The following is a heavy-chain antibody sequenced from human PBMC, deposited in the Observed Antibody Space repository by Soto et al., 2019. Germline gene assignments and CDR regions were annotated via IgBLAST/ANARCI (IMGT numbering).Heavy chain of an antibody. CDR1: GFPLSTSGMC. Sequence: SGPTLVNPTQTLTLTCTFSGFPLSTSGMCVSWIRQPPGKALEWLAQIDWDEDKYYSTSLKTRLTISKDTSKNQVGLTMTNMDPVDTATYYCARMGAGATYYGMDVGGQGTTVTVS. CDR3: ARMGAGATYYGMDV. V-gene: IGHV2-70*01. J-gene: IGHJ6*02. D-gene: IGHD1-26*01. CDR2: IDWDEDK.